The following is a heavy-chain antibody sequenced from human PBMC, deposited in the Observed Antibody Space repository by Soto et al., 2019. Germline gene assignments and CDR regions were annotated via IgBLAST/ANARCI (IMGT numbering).Heavy chain of an antibody. Sequence: EVQLVESGGGLVKPGGSLRISCVGSGFTISSFGMHWVRQAPGKGLEWVSSISGGSDYMVYADSMKGRFTISRDNAKNSLYLEMNSLSAVDKAVYFFVGNDEGGSRLWGQGTLVTVS. CDR3: VGNDEGGSRL. V-gene: IGHV3-21*06. D-gene: IGHD7-27*01. J-gene: IGHJ4*02. CDR2: ISGGSDYM. CDR1: GFTISSFG.